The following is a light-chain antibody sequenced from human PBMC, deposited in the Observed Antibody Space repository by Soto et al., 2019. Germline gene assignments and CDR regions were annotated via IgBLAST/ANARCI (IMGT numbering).Light chain of an antibody. Sequence: QSALTQPASVSGSPGQSITISCTGTSTDVGGFNYVSWYQQHPGKAPKLMIYEVDYRPSGVSSRFSGSKSGNTASLTISGLQAEDEADYYCFSYTSTSTRVFGTGTKVTVL. J-gene: IGLJ1*01. CDR2: EVD. CDR1: STDVGGFNY. CDR3: FSYTSTSTRV. V-gene: IGLV2-14*01.